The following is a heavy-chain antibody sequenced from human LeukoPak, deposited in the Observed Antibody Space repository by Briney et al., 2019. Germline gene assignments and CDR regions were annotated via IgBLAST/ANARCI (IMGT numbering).Heavy chain of an antibody. CDR1: GGSISSGGYS. CDR2: IYQSGNT. J-gene: IGHJ4*02. CDR3: ARGGDSPAGDY. D-gene: IGHD2-21*01. Sequence: SETLSLTCAVSGGSISSGGYSWSWIRQPPGKGLEWIGYIYQSGNTYYNPSFKSRVTISLDRSKNQFSLKLTSVTVADTAVYYCARGGDSPAGDYWGQGTLVTVSS. V-gene: IGHV4-30-2*01.